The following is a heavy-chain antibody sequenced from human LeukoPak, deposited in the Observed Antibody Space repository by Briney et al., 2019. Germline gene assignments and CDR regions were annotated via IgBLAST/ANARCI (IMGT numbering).Heavy chain of an antibody. D-gene: IGHD1-7*01. CDR1: GGSFSGYY. Sequence: SETLSLTCAVYGGSFSGYYWSWIRQPAGKGLEWIGRIYTSGSTNYNPSLKSRVTMSVDTSKNQFSLKLSSVTAADTAVYYCARVRLELSYYYYYMDVWGKGTTVTVSS. CDR2: IYTSGST. V-gene: IGHV4-59*10. CDR3: ARVRLELSYYYYYMDV. J-gene: IGHJ6*03.